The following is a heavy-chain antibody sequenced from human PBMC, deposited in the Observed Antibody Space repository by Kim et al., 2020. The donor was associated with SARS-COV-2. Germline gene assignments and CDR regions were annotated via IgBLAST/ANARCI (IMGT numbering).Heavy chain of an antibody. Sequence: GGSLRLSCVGSRFTFSSSAMTWVRQPPGKGLEWVSTISGSGHGTYYSSSVRGRFIVSRDNSKNTLYLQMDNLRADDTAIYYCAKNVHLTSVTFLWYFDLWGRGTSVTVSS. CDR1: RFTFSSSA. V-gene: IGHV3-23*01. J-gene: IGHJ2*01. D-gene: IGHD2-2*01. CDR3: AKNVHLTSVTFLWYFDL. CDR2: ISGSGHGT.